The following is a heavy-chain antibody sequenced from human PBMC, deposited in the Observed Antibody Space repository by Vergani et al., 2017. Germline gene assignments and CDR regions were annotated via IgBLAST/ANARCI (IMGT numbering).Heavy chain of an antibody. V-gene: IGHV4-30-2*01. CDR2: IYHSGST. D-gene: IGHD5-24*01. CDR3: ARAPMASLPPAQYYYFDY. J-gene: IGHJ4*02. Sequence: QLQLQESGSGLVKPSQTLSLTCAVSGGSISSGGYSWSWIRQPPGKGLEWIGYIYHSGSTYYNPSLKSRVTISVDRSKNQFSLKLSSVTAADTAVYYCARAPMASLPPAQYYYFDYWGQGTLVTVSS. CDR1: GGSISSGGYS.